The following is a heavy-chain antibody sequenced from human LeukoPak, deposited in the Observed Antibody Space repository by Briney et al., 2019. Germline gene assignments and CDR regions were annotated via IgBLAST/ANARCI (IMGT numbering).Heavy chain of an antibody. V-gene: IGHV1-69*01. D-gene: IGHD1-26*01. J-gene: IGHJ6*02. CDR1: GGTFSSYA. CDR2: IIPIFGTA. CDR3: ARDPGLSYSGSYEYYYYGMDV. Sequence: GSSVKVSCKASGGTFSSYAISWVRQAPGQGLEWMGGIIPIFGTANYAQKFQGRVTITADESTSTAYMELSSLRSDDTAVYYCARDPGLSYSGSYEYYYYGMDVWGQGTTVTVSS.